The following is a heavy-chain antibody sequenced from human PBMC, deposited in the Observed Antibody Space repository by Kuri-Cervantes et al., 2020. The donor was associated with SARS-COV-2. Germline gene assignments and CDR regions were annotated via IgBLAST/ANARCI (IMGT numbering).Heavy chain of an antibody. V-gene: IGHV3-23*01. Sequence: GESLKISCAASGFTFSSYAMSWVRQAPGKGLEWVSAISDSGGSTYYADSVKGRFTISRDNAKNMLYLQMNSLRAEDTAVYYCARHTQGDNWGQGTLVTVSS. CDR1: GFTFSSYA. CDR3: ARHTQGDN. J-gene: IGHJ4*02. CDR2: ISDSGGST.